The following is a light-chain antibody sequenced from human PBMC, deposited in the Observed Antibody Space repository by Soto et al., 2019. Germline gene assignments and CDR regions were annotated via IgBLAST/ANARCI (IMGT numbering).Light chain of an antibody. CDR2: RAS. CDR1: QGTSSY. CDR3: QQLNAYPLT. J-gene: IGKJ5*01. V-gene: IGKV1-9*01. Sequence: DIQLPQSPSFLSASVGDRVAITCRASQGTSSYLAWFQQKPGRAPKLLIYRASTLQSGVPARFSGSGSGTDFTLTISNLQPEDFATYYCQQLNAYPLTFGQGTRLGI.